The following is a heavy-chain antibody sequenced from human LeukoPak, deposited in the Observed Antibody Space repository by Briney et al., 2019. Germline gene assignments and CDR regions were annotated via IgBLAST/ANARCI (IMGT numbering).Heavy chain of an antibody. CDR3: ASLSSPGYFDY. Sequence: SETLSLTRTVSGGSISTTAYYWGWIRQPPGKGLEWIGSVFYTGSTYYSPSLKSRVTISVDTSKSQFSLKLTSVTAADTAVYYCASLSSPGYFDYWGQGTLVTVSS. V-gene: IGHV4-39*07. CDR2: VFYTGST. D-gene: IGHD6-13*01. CDR1: GGSISTTAYY. J-gene: IGHJ4*02.